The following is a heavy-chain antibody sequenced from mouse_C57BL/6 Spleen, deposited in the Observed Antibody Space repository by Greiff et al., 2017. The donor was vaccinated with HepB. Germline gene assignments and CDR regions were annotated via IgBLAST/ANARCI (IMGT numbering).Heavy chain of an antibody. CDR2: IYPGDGDT. J-gene: IGHJ2*01. D-gene: IGHD2-5*01. CDR1: GYAFSSYW. CDR3: ARSSYSNYYFDY. V-gene: IGHV1-80*01. Sequence: VKLQESGAELVKPGASVKISCKASGYAFSSYWMNWVKQRPGKGLEWIGQIYPGDGDTNYNGKFKGKATLTADKSSSTAYMQLSSLTSEDSAVYFCARSSYSNYYFDYWGQGTTLTVSS.